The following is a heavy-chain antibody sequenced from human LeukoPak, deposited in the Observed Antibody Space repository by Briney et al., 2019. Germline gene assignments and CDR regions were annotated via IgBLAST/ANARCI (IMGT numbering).Heavy chain of an antibody. CDR2: IYYSGST. J-gene: IGHJ6*03. V-gene: IGHV4-59*01. D-gene: IGHD2-2*01. CDR3: ARGVDGCSSTSCYGDYYYYYMDV. CDR1: GGSISSYY. Sequence: PSETLSLTCTVPGGSISSYYWSWIRQPPGKGLKWIGYIYYSGSTNYNPSLKSRVTISVDTSKNQFSLKLSSVTAADMAVYYCARGVDGCSSTSCYGDYYYYYMDVWGKGTTVTVSS.